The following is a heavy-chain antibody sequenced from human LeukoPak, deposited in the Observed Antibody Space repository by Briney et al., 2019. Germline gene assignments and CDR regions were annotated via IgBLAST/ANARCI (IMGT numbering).Heavy chain of an antibody. CDR2: ISSSGSTI. D-gene: IGHD2-21*02. J-gene: IGHJ4*02. CDR3: AKDIVGGGDDY. V-gene: IGHV3-48*04. Sequence: GGSLRLSCAASGFTFSSYSMNWVRQAPGKGLEWVSYISSSGSTIYYADSVKGRFTISRDNAKNSLYLQMNSLRVEDTAVYYCAKDIVGGGDDYWGQGTLVIISS. CDR1: GFTFSSYS.